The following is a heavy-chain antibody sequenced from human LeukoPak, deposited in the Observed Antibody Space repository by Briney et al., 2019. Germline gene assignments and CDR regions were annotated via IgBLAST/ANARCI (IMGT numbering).Heavy chain of an antibody. CDR3: ARGLAVSGRGWFDL. Sequence: NPSETLSLTCTVWGGSMSSYYWSWLRQPPGKGLEGMGYIYYSGSTNYNPPLKSRVTISVDTSKNHFSLKLSSVTAADTAVYYCARGLAVSGRGWFDLWGQGTLVTVSS. J-gene: IGHJ5*02. CDR1: GGSMSSYY. D-gene: IGHD6-19*01. CDR2: IYYSGST. V-gene: IGHV4-59*01.